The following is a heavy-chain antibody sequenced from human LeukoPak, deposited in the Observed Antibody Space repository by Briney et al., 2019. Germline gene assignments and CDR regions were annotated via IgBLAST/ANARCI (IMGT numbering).Heavy chain of an antibody. Sequence: ASVKVSCKASGYTFTGYYMHWVRQAPGQGLEWMGWINPNSGGTNYAQKFQGRVTMTRDTSISTAYMELSRLRSDDTAVYYCARDLSCSSSWYDDAFDIWGQGTMVTVSS. CDR2: INPNSGGT. J-gene: IGHJ3*02. CDR3: ARDLSCSSSWYDDAFDI. D-gene: IGHD6-13*01. V-gene: IGHV1-2*02. CDR1: GYTFTGYY.